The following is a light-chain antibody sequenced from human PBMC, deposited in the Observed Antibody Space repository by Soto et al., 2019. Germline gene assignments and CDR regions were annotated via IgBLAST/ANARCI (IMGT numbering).Light chain of an antibody. CDR1: QSVSSD. CDR3: QQYNNWPPIT. CDR2: GAS. J-gene: IGKJ5*01. Sequence: EIVMTQSPATLSVSPGERATLSCRASQSVSSDLAWYQQTPGQAPRLLIYGASTRATGIPARFSGSGAGTEFTLTISSLQSEDFALYYCQQYNNWPPITFGQGTRLEIK. V-gene: IGKV3-15*01.